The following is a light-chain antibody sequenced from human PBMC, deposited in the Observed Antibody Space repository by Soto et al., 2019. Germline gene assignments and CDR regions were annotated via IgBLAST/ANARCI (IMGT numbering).Light chain of an antibody. Sequence: DFQMTLSPSTLPASEADRVTITCRARQSISRLLAWYQQKPGKAPKLLIYDASSLESGVPSRFSGSGSGTEFTLTISRLQPDDFATYCCQQYNSYSVNAFGQGTKVDIK. CDR1: QSISRL. J-gene: IGKJ2*01. CDR3: QQYNSYSVNA. V-gene: IGKV1-5*01. CDR2: DAS.